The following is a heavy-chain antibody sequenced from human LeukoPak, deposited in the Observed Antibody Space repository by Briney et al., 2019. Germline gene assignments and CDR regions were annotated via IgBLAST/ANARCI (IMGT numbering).Heavy chain of an antibody. CDR1: GGTFSSYA. CDR3: AREDRITMVRGVTADAFDI. CDR2: IIPIFGTT. V-gene: IGHV1-69*05. D-gene: IGHD3-10*01. Sequence: SVKVSCKASGGTFSSYAIGWVRQAPGQGLEWMGGIIPIFGTTNYAQKFQGRVTITTDESTSTAYMELSSLRSEDTAVYYCAREDRITMVRGVTADAFDIWGQGTMVTVSS. J-gene: IGHJ3*02.